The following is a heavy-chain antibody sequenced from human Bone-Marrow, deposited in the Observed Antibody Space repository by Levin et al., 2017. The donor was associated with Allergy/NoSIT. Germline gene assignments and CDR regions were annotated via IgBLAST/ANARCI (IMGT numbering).Heavy chain of an antibody. Sequence: PGGSLRLSCAASGFTFSSYAMHWVRQAPGKGLEWVAVISYDGSNKYYADSVKGRFTISRDNSKNTLYLQMNSLRAEDTAVYYCARESTTTSKKLGDYWGQGTLVTVSS. CDR3: ARESTTTSKKLGDY. CDR1: GFTFSSYA. J-gene: IGHJ4*02. CDR2: ISYDGSNK. V-gene: IGHV3-30*04. D-gene: IGHD5/OR15-5a*01.